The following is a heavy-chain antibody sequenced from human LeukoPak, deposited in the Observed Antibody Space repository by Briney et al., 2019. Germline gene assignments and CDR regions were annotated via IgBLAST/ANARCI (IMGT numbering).Heavy chain of an antibody. CDR3: ARDPVVVPAAPSRYYYYMDV. CDR2: ISYDGSNK. D-gene: IGHD2-2*01. CDR1: GFTFSSYA. J-gene: IGHJ6*03. Sequence: PGGSLRLSCAASGFTFSSYAMHWVRQAPGKGLEWVAVISYDGSNKYYADSVKGRFTISRDNSKNTLYLQMNSLRAEDTAVYYCARDPVVVPAAPSRYYYYMDVWGKGTTVTVSS. V-gene: IGHV3-30-3*01.